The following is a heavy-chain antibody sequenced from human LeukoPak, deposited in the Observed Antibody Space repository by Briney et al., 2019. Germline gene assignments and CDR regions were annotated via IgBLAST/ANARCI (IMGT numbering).Heavy chain of an antibody. CDR3: ARASYYDFWSGYYTAYYFDY. V-gene: IGHV1-2*02. Sequence: GASVKVSCKASGYTFTGYYMHWVRQAPGQGLEWMGWINPNSGGTNYAQKFQGRVTMTRDTSISTAYMELSRLRSDDTAVYYCARASYYDFWSGYYTAYYFDYWGQGTLVTVSS. CDR1: GYTFTGYY. D-gene: IGHD3-3*01. CDR2: INPNSGGT. J-gene: IGHJ4*02.